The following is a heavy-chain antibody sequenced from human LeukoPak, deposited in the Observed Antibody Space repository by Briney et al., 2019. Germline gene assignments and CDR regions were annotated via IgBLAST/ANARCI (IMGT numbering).Heavy chain of an antibody. CDR2: IYPGDSDT. CDR1: GYSFNTYW. CDR3: ARLEAAAGTFYFDY. D-gene: IGHD6-13*01. J-gene: IGHJ4*02. Sequence: GESLKISCKGSGYSFNTYWIGWVRQMPGKGLEWMGIIYPGDSDTRYSPSFQGQVTISADKSISTAYLQWSSLKASDTAMYYCARLEAAAGTFYFDYWGQGTLVTVSS. V-gene: IGHV5-51*01.